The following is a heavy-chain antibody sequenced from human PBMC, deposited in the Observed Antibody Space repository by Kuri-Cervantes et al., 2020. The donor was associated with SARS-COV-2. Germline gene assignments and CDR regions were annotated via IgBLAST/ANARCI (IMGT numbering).Heavy chain of an antibody. J-gene: IGHJ4*02. Sequence: GESLKISCVASGFTFSGHWMHWVRQAPGKGLEWVSYISSSSSTIYYADSMKGRFTISRDNTKNSLYLHMNSLRAEDTALYYCGRNSEVAGAAAVDFWGQGTLVTVSS. CDR2: ISSSSSTI. D-gene: IGHD6-19*01. CDR3: GRNSEVAGAAAVDF. CDR1: GFTFSGHW. V-gene: IGHV3-48*04.